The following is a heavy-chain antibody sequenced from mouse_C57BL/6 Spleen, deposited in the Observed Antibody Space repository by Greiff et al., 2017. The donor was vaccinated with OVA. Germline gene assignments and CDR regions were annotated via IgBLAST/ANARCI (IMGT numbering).Heavy chain of an antibody. J-gene: IGHJ3*01. CDR3: ARRNGYDGGFLT. D-gene: IGHD2-2*01. CDR1: GYAFTNYL. CDR2: INPGSGGT. V-gene: IGHV1-54*01. Sequence: VQLQQSGAELVRPGTSVKVSCKASGYAFTNYLIEWVKQRPGQGLEWIGVINPGSGGTNYNEKFKGKATLTADKYSSTAYMQRSSLTAEDSAVYFCARRNGYDGGFLTWGQGTLVTVSA.